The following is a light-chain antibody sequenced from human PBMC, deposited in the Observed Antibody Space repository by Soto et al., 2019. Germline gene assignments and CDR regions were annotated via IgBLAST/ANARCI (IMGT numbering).Light chain of an antibody. CDR1: QSVSSGY. J-gene: IGKJ3*01. CDR3: QHYRSAPFT. Sequence: EIVLTQSPGTLSLSPGERGTLSCRASQSVSSGYLAWYQQKPGQAPRLLIYDASSRASGIPDRFSGSGSGTDFTLTISRLEPEDFAVYYCQHYRSAPFTFGPGTKVDI. V-gene: IGKV3-20*01. CDR2: DAS.